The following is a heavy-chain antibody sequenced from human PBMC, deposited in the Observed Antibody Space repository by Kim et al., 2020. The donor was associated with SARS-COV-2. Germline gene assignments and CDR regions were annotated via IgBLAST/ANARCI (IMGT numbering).Heavy chain of an antibody. Sequence: GGSLRLSCAASGFTFSSYAMSWVRQAPGKGPEWVSLVSGSDGSTSHADSVKGRFAISRDNSKKTLYLQMNSLRAEDTALYYCAKGERNSWSFFDYWGQAT. D-gene: IGHD6-13*01. CDR2: VSGSDGST. CDR1: GFTFSSYA. J-gene: IGHJ4*02. V-gene: IGHV3-23*01. CDR3: AKGERNSWSFFDY.